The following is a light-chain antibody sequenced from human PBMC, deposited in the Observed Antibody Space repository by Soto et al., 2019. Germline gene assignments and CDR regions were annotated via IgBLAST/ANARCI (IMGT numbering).Light chain of an antibody. J-gene: IGKJ2*01. CDR1: QSISTS. CDR3: QQNYSPPYT. CDR2: TAS. Sequence: DIQMTQSPSSLSASVGDRVTITCRASQSISTSLNWYQQKPGKAPKLLIDTASSLQGGVPSRFSGSGSGTDFTFTISSLQPEDFATYFCQQNYSPPYTFGKGTKLEIK. V-gene: IGKV1-39*01.